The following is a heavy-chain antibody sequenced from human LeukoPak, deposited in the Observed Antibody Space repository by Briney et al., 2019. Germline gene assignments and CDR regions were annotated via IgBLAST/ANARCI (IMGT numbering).Heavy chain of an antibody. J-gene: IGHJ5*02. Sequence: ASVKVSCKASGYTFTSYAMNWVRQAPGQGLEWMGWINTNTGNLTYAQGFTGRFVFSLDTSVSTAYLQISSLKAEDTAVYYCARSYYYDSSGYLWALRARTKNNWFDPWGQGTLVTVSS. D-gene: IGHD3-22*01. CDR3: ARSYYYDSSGYLWALRARTKNNWFDP. CDR2: INTNTGNL. V-gene: IGHV7-4-1*02. CDR1: GYTFTSYA.